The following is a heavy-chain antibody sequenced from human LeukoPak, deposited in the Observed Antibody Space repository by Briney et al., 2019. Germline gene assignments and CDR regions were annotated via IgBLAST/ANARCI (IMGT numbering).Heavy chain of an antibody. CDR3: AREGIAAARYYYYGMDV. CDR1: GGSISSYY. D-gene: IGHD6-13*01. V-gene: IGHV4-4*07. CDR2: IYTSGST. J-gene: IGHJ6*02. Sequence: SETLSLTCTVSGGSISSYYWSWIRQPAGKGLEWIGRIYTSGSTNYNPSLKSRVTMSVDTSKNQFSLKLSPVTAADTAVYYCAREGIAAARYYYYGMDVWGQGTTVTVSS.